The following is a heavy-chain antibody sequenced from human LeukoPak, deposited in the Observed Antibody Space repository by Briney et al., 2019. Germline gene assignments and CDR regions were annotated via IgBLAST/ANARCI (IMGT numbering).Heavy chain of an antibody. D-gene: IGHD3-10*01. Sequence: GGSLRLSCAASGFTFSSYAMSWVRPAPGKGVEWGLYICSSGSTIYYADSVKGRFTISRDNAKNSLYLQMNSLRAEDTAVYYCARAQDYGSGSYLTLIDYWGQGTLVTVSS. CDR2: ICSSGSTI. V-gene: IGHV3-48*04. CDR3: ARAQDYGSGSYLTLIDY. CDR1: GFTFSSYA. J-gene: IGHJ4*02.